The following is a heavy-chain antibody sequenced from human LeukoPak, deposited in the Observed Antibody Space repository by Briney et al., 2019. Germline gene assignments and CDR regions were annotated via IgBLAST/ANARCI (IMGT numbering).Heavy chain of an antibody. CDR2: IYYSGST. V-gene: IGHV4-59*01. Sequence: SETLSLTCTVSGGSISGYYWSWIRQPPGQGLEWIGYIYYSGSTKYNPSLKSRVTMSVDTSRNQFSLKLSSVTAADPAVYYCARGGLENGYHSNDGFDIWGQGTMVTVSS. D-gene: IGHD3-22*01. J-gene: IGHJ3*02. CDR3: ARGGLENGYHSNDGFDI. CDR1: GGSISGYY.